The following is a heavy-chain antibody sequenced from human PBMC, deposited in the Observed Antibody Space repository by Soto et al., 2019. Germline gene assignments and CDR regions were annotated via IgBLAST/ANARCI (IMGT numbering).Heavy chain of an antibody. CDR1: GFSLSTSGVG. CDR3: AHSPGYCSGGSCLDY. CDR2: IYWDDDK. J-gene: IGHJ4*02. V-gene: IGHV2-5*02. D-gene: IGHD2-15*01. Sequence: SGPTLVNPTQTLTLTCTFSGFSLSTSGVGVGWIRQPPGKALEWLALIYWDDDKRYSPSLKSRPTITKDTSQNQVVLTMTNMDPVDTATYYCAHSPGYCSGGSCLDYWGQGTLVTVSS.